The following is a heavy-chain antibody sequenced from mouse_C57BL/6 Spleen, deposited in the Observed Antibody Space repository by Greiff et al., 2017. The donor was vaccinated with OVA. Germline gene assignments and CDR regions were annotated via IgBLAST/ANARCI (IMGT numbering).Heavy chain of an antibody. J-gene: IGHJ2*01. Sequence: VKVVESGPGLVAPSQSLSITCTVSGFSLTSYAISWVRQPPGKGLEWLGVIWTGGGTNSNSALKSSLSISKDNSKSQVFLKMNSLQTDDTARYYCARGGNYVVFGYWGQGTTLTVST. D-gene: IGHD2-1*01. V-gene: IGHV2-9-1*01. CDR2: IWTGGGT. CDR1: GFSLTSYA. CDR3: ARGGNYVVFGY.